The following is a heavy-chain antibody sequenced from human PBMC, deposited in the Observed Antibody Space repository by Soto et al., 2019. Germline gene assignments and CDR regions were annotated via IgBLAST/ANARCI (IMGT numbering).Heavy chain of an antibody. Sequence: QVHLVQSGAEVKKPGASVKVSCKGSGYAFTTNVITWVRQAPGQGLEWLGWISAHNGNTNYAQKLQGRVTVTRDTSTSTAYMELRSLRSDDTAVYYCARGRYGDYWGQGALVTVSS. CDR1: GYAFTTNV. CDR3: ARGRYGDY. J-gene: IGHJ4*02. CDR2: ISAHNGNT. D-gene: IGHD1-1*01. V-gene: IGHV1-18*01.